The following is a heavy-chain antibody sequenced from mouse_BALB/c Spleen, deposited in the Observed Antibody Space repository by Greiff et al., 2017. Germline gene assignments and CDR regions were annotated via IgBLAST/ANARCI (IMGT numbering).Heavy chain of an antibody. CDR2: INPSNGRT. Sequence: VQLQQPGAELVKPGASVKLSCKASGYTFTSYWMHWVKQRPGQGLEWIGEINPSNGRTNYNEKFKGKATFTADTSSNTAYMQLSSLTSEDSAVYYCARRGYRYDGDYWGQGTTLTVSS. J-gene: IGHJ2*01. CDR1: GYTFTSYW. D-gene: IGHD2-14*01. CDR3: ARRGYRYDGDY. V-gene: IGHV1S81*02.